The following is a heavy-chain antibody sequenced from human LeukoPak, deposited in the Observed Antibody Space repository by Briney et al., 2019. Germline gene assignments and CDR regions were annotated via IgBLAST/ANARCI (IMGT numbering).Heavy chain of an antibody. CDR2: ISYDGSNK. CDR3: AKDQAARGLIYYYYYGMDV. Sequence: GGSLRLSCAASGFTFSSYGMHWVRQAPGKGLEWVAVISYDGSNKYYADSVKGRFTISRDNSKNTLYLQMNSLRAEDTAVYYCAKDQAARGLIYYYYYGMDVWGKGTTVTVSS. J-gene: IGHJ6*04. CDR1: GFTFSSYG. V-gene: IGHV3-30*18. D-gene: IGHD3-10*01.